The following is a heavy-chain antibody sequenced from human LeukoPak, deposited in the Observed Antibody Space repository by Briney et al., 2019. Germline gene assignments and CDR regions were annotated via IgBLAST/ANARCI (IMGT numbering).Heavy chain of an antibody. V-gene: IGHV3-49*03. CDR1: GFTFGDHS. D-gene: IGHD3-9*01. CDR2: IRSKAYGGTA. J-gene: IGHJ4*02. Sequence: GGSLRLSCTASGFTFGDHSVSWFRQAPGKGLEWVGFIRSKAYGGTAEYAASVKGRLTISRDDSKSVAYLQMDSLKTEDTAVYYCTREIRYFDWFQADYWGQGTLVTVSS. CDR3: TREIRYFDWFQADY.